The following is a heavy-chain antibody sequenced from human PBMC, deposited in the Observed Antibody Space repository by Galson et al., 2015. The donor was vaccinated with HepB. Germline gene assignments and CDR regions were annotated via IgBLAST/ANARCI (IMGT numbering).Heavy chain of an antibody. Sequence: SLRLSCAPSGSTFRTYWMHWVRQAPGKGLVWVSRMNSDGCTIDYADTVKGRFTISRDNARDTLYLQMNNLRVEDTAVYYCARAAYYRHDFWGQGTMVTVSS. CDR3: ARAAYYRHDF. D-gene: IGHD3-9*01. CDR2: MNSDGCTI. CDR1: GSTFRTYW. V-gene: IGHV3-74*01. J-gene: IGHJ3*01.